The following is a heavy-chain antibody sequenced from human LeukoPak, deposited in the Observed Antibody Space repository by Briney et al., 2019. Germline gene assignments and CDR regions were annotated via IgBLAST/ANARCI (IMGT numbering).Heavy chain of an antibody. Sequence: GSSVKVSCKASGGTFSSYAISWVRQAPGQGLEWMGGIIPIFGTANYAQKFQGRVTITADESTSTAYMELSSLRSEDTAVYYCARPPTYCGGDCVTFQHWGQGTLVTVSS. CDR2: IIPIFGTA. D-gene: IGHD2-21*01. CDR3: ARPPTYCGGDCVTFQH. V-gene: IGHV1-69*01. CDR1: GGTFSSYA. J-gene: IGHJ1*01.